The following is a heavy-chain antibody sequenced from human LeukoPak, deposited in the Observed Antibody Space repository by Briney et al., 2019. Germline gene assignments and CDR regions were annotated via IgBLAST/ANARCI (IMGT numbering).Heavy chain of an antibody. CDR1: GLTFSSYS. V-gene: IGHV3-48*01. Sequence: PGGSLRLSCAASGLTFSSYSMNWVRQAPGKGLEWVSYISSSSGTIYYADSVKGRFTISRDNAKNSLYLQMNSLRAEDTAVYYCAREGYSSSWYYFDYWGQGTLVTVSS. CDR2: ISSSSGTI. J-gene: IGHJ4*02. CDR3: AREGYSSSWYYFDY. D-gene: IGHD6-13*01.